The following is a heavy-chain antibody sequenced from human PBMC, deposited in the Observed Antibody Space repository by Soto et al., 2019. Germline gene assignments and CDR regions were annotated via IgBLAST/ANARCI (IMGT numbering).Heavy chain of an antibody. Sequence: PGGSLRLSCAASGFTFSSYSMNWVRQAPGKGLDWVSSISSSSSYIYYADSVKGRFTISRDNAKNSLYLQMNSLRAEDTAVYYCARGDISVVGPGDYYYGVDVWGQGTTVTVSS. J-gene: IGHJ6*02. CDR3: ARGDISVVGPGDYYYGVDV. V-gene: IGHV3-21*01. D-gene: IGHD2-15*01. CDR2: ISSSSSYI. CDR1: GFTFSSYS.